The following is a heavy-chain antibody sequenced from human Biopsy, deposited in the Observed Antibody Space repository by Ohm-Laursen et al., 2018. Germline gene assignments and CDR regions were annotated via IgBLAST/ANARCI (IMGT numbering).Heavy chain of an antibody. J-gene: IGHJ4*01. CDR2: ISHTGNT. D-gene: IGHD4-23*01. Sequence: PSETLSLTCTVSGGSFTGHYWTWIRQPPGKGLEWIGHISHTGNTNYKPSLKSRVTISLDTSRKHFSLRLTSLAAADTAVYYCAREPNEYGGLYFPHWGQGTLVTVSS. CDR3: AREPNEYGGLYFPH. CDR1: GGSFTGHY. V-gene: IGHV4-59*11.